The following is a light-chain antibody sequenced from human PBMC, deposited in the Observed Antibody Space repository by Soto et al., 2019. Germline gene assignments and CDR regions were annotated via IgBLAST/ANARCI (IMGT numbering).Light chain of an antibody. CDR3: QQYSSWPLT. Sequence: EIVMTQSPATLSVSPGERATLSCRATQSVSTKLAWYQQKPGQAPRLLIYGASTGATGIPARFSGSGSGTEFTLIISSRQSEDFAVYYCQQYSSWPLTFGGGTKVEIK. J-gene: IGKJ4*01. CDR2: GAS. CDR1: QSVSTK. V-gene: IGKV3-15*01.